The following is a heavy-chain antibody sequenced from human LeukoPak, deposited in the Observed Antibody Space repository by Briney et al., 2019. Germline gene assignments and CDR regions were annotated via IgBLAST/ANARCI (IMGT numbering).Heavy chain of an antibody. CDR2: IYYSKNT. J-gene: IGHJ4*02. D-gene: IGHD5-18*01. CDR3: VSPRGFSYGYFDC. V-gene: IGHV4-39*01. CDR1: GGSISSSSAY. Sequence: PSETLSLTCTVSGGSISSSSAYWGGIRQPQGQGREWIWSIYYSKNTYYNPSLKSRATISADTSKMQFSLTLVSVSARVTAGYYCVSPRGFSYGYFDCWGQGTLVSVS.